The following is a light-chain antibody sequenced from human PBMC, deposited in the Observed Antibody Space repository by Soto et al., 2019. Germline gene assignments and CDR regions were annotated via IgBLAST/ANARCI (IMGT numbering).Light chain of an antibody. CDR1: QTVRGEY. CDR3: QQYSASART. J-gene: IGKJ1*01. V-gene: IGKV3-20*01. Sequence: EIVLTQSPGTLSLSPGERATVSCRASQTVRGEYLAWYQQKRGQPPRLLIYGAFNRAGGIPDRFSGSGYGTDFTLTISRLEHEAFAVYYCQQYSASARTFGQGTNVEIK. CDR2: GAF.